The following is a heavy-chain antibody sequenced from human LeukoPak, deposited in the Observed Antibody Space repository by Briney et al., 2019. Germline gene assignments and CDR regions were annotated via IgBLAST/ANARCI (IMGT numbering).Heavy chain of an antibody. CDR1: GYTFTSYG. CDR3: AIITAGELLPNYGMDV. V-gene: IGHV1-18*01. Sequence: ASVKVSCKASGYTFTSYGISWVRQAPGQGLEWMGWISAYNGNTNYAQKLQGRVTMTTDTSTSTAYMELSSLRSEDTAVYYCAIITAGELLPNYGMDVWGQGTTVTVSS. CDR2: ISAYNGNT. J-gene: IGHJ6*02. D-gene: IGHD1-26*01.